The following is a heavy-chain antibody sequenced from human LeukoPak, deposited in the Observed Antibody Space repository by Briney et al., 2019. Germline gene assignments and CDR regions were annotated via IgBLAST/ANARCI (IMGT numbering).Heavy chain of an antibody. V-gene: IGHV3-9*01. CDR1: GFTFSDYY. J-gene: IGHJ3*02. CDR2: ISWNSGSI. Sequence: GGSLRLSCAASGFTFSDYYMSWIRQAPGKGLEWVSGISWNSGSIGYADSVKGRFTISRDNAKNSLYLQMNSLRAEDTALYYCAKDRAAVAGTSAFDIWGQGTMVTVSS. CDR3: AKDRAAVAGTSAFDI. D-gene: IGHD6-19*01.